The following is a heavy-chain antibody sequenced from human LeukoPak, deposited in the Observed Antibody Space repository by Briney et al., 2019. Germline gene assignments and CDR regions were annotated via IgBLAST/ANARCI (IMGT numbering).Heavy chain of an antibody. D-gene: IGHD4-17*01. CDR1: GVSFSTYY. V-gene: IGHV4-34*01. Sequence: NPSETLSLTCAVSGVSFSTYYWSWIRQSPEKGLEWIGEVNHSGYTNYNPSLKSRVSISVDPSKNQFSLKLSSVTAADTAVYYCARQLYGSDYWGQGTLVTVSS. CDR2: VNHSGYT. CDR3: ARQLYGSDY. J-gene: IGHJ4*02.